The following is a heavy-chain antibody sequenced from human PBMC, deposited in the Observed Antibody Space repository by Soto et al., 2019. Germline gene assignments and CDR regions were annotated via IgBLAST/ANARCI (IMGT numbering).Heavy chain of an antibody. CDR3: ARQCGGDCSNAFTL. Sequence: EEQLVESGGGLVRPGGSLRLSCAVSGFTVSTNFMNWVRQAPGKEPQWVAVLYPGPGTYYADSVKGRFIISRDDSTNTRLLHLTNRRAEDTAVYYCARQCGGDCSNAFTLWGQGTMVTVSS. V-gene: IGHV3-66*04. J-gene: IGHJ3*01. CDR2: LYPGPGT. D-gene: IGHD2-21*01. CDR1: GFTVSTNF.